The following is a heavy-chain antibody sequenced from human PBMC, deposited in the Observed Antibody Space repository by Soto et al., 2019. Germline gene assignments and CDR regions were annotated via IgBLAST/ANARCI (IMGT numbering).Heavy chain of an antibody. D-gene: IGHD6-19*01. CDR3: ARGGWSVDS. CDR1: GGSMSSLY. V-gene: IGHV4-59*11. CDR2: IYYNGNT. Sequence: SETLSLTCTVSGGSMSSLYWSWIRQPPGKVLEWVGYIYYNGNTDYNPSLKSRVTMSVDTSKNQFSLKLTSVTVADTAVYFCARGGWSVDSWGRGILVTVSS. J-gene: IGHJ5*01.